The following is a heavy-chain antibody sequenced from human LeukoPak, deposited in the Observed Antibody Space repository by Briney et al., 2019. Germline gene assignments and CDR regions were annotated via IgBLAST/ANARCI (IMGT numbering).Heavy chain of an antibody. J-gene: IGHJ3*02. CDR1: GGSISSYY. V-gene: IGHV4-4*07. CDR2: IYTSGST. CDR3: ARDMKNTAMVRGDDAFDI. D-gene: IGHD5-18*01. Sequence: PSETLSLTRTVSGGSISSYYWSWIRQPAGKGLEWIGGIYTSGSTNYNPSLKSRVTMSVDTSKNQFSLKLSSVTAADTAVYYCARDMKNTAMVRGDDAFDIWGQGTMVTVSS.